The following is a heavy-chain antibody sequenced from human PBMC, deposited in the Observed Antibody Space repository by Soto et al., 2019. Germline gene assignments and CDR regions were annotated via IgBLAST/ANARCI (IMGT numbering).Heavy chain of an antibody. D-gene: IGHD6-19*01. CDR2: ISGSGGST. CDR1: GFTFSSYA. CDR3: ANLGGRQWLVRGNYFDY. Sequence: EVQLLESGGGLVQPGGSLRLSCAASGFTFSSYAMSWVRQAPGKGLEWVSAISGSGGSTYYADSVKGRFTISRDNSKNTLYLQMNSLRAEGTAVYYCANLGGRQWLVRGNYFDYWGQGTLVTVSS. V-gene: IGHV3-23*01. J-gene: IGHJ4*02.